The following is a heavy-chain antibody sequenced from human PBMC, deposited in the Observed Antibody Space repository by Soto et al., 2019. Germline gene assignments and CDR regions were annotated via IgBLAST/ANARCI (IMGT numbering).Heavy chain of an antibody. D-gene: IGHD2-15*01. J-gene: IGHJ4*01. CDR2: ISASNGKT. V-gene: IGHV3-23*01. Sequence: EVQLMESGGGLVQPGGSLRLSCAASGFIFSSYAMSWVRQAPGKGLEWVSGISASNGKTYYADSVLGRFTVSRDNSRNTLFLQMNSLRAEDTAVYYCAKDRSCSDGVCYLDYWGPGTLVTVSS. CDR3: AKDRSCSDGVCYLDY. CDR1: GFIFSSYA.